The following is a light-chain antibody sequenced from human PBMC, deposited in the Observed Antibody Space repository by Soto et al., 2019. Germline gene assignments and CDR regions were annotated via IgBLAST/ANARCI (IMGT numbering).Light chain of an antibody. Sequence: EIVMTQSPATLSVSPGERATLSCRASQSISSNLAWYQQKPGQAPRLLIYGASTRATGIPARFSGSGSGTEFTLTISSLQSEDFAVYYCQHYNNWPPTWMFGQGTKVDI. CDR3: QHYNNWPPTWM. CDR1: QSISSN. J-gene: IGKJ1*01. V-gene: IGKV3-15*01. CDR2: GAS.